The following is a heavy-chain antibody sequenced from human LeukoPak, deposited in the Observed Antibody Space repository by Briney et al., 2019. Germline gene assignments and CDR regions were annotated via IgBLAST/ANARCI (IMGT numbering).Heavy chain of an antibody. J-gene: IGHJ4*02. CDR2: ISRDGSNK. Sequence: PGGSLRLSCAASGFTFSSYAMHWVRQAPGKGLEWVAVISRDGSNKYYADSVKGRFTISRDNSKNTLYLQMNSLRAEDTAVYYCARPLSPYGDYGIDYWGQGTLVTVSS. CDR1: GFTFSSYA. D-gene: IGHD4-17*01. V-gene: IGHV3-30-3*01. CDR3: ARPLSPYGDYGIDY.